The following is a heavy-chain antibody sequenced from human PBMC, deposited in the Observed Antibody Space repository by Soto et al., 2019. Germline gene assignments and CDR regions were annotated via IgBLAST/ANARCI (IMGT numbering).Heavy chain of an antibody. V-gene: IGHV3-23*01. J-gene: IGHJ6*02. CDR3: AXDQVRSSGYSNYYGMDV. D-gene: IGHD3-22*01. CDR1: GFTFSSYA. CDR2: ISGSGGST. Sequence: GGSLRLSCAASGFTFSSYAMSWVRQAPGKGLEWVSAISGSGGSTYYADSVKGRFTISRDNSKNTLYLQMNSLRAEDTAVYYCAXDQVRSSGYSNYYGMDVWGQGTTVTVSS.